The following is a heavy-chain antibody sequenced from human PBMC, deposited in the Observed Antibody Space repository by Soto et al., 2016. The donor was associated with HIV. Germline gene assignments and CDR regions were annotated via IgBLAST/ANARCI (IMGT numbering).Heavy chain of an antibody. V-gene: IGHV1-69*13. CDR2: ISPIFGTP. J-gene: IGHJ5*02. Sequence: QVHLVQSGAEVKKPGSSVKVSCKTYGDTFGKYPISWVRQAPGQGLEWMGGISPIFGTPNYAQKFQGRVTITADESTSTAYMELTSLRSDDTAVYYCGRDRASSGSYRNWFDPWGQGTLVTVSS. CDR1: GDTFGKYP. D-gene: IGHD3-10*01. CDR3: GRDRASSGSYRNWFDP.